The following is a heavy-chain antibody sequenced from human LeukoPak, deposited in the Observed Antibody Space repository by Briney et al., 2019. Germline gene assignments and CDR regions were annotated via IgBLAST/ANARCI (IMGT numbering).Heavy chain of an antibody. CDR1: GYIFTSHW. Sequence: GESLKISCKGSGYIFTSHWIGWVRQRPGKGLEWMGIIYPGTSDIRYSPSFQGQVTISVDKSISTAYLQWNSLKASDTAMYYCARQRGASKHYLHYALDVWGQRTTVTVSS. J-gene: IGHJ6*02. CDR2: IYPGTSDI. D-gene: IGHD4/OR15-4a*01. V-gene: IGHV5-51*01. CDR3: ARQRGASKHYLHYALDV.